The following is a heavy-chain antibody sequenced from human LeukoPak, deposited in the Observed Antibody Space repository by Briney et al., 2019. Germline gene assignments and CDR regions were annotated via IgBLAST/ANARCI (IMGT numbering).Heavy chain of an antibody. CDR2: IRYDGSNK. CDR3: ARILYGSGSYLDY. J-gene: IGHJ4*02. CDR1: GFTFSSYG. V-gene: IGHV3-30*02. Sequence: GGSLRLSCAASGFTFSSYGMHWVRQAPGKGLEWVAFIRYDGSNKYYADSVKGRFTISRDNSKNTLYLQMNSLRAEDTAVYYCARILYGSGSYLDYWGQGTLVTVSS. D-gene: IGHD3-10*01.